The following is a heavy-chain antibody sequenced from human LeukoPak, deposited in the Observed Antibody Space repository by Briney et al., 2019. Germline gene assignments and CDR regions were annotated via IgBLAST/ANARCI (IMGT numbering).Heavy chain of an antibody. D-gene: IGHD3-22*01. CDR3: AGGDSSGYWSLFVWDY. CDR2: IYYSGST. V-gene: IGHV4-39*07. J-gene: IGHJ4*02. CDR1: GGSISSSSYY. Sequence: PSETLSLTCTVSGGSISSSSYYWGWIRQPPGKGLEWIGSIYYSGSTYYNPSLKSRVTISVDTSKNQFSLKLSSVTAADTAVYYCAGGDSSGYWSLFVWDYWGQGTLVTVSS.